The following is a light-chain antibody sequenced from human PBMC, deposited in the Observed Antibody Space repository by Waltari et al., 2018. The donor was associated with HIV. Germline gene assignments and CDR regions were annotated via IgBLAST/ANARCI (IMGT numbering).Light chain of an antibody. V-gene: IGKV3-15*01. CDR2: GAS. CDR1: QSVSSN. CDR3: QQYNNWPPLT. J-gene: IGKJ4*01. Sequence: EIVMTQSPATLSVSPGERATLSCRASQSVSSNLAWYQQKPGQAPRLLIYGASTRATGIPARFSGSGSETEFTLTISSLQSEDFAFYYCQQYNNWPPLTFGGGTKVEIK.